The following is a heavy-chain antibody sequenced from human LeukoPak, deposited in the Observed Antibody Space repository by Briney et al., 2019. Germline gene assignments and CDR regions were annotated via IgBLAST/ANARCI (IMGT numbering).Heavy chain of an antibody. D-gene: IGHD1-26*01. V-gene: IGHV4-59*11. J-gene: IGHJ4*02. CDR3: ARGLSGD. CDR1: GGSISSHY. Sequence: SSETLSLTCTVSGGSISSHYWSWIRQPPGKGLEWIGYIYYGGSTNYNPSLKSRVTISVDTSKNQFSLKLSSVTAADTAVYYCARGLSGDWGQGTLVTVSS. CDR2: IYYGGST.